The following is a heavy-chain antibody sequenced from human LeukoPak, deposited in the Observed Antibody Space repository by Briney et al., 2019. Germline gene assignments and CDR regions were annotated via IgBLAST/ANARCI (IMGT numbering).Heavy chain of an antibody. CDR2: IRQDGSDR. Sequence: GGSLRLSCAASGFTFRNYWMSWVRQVPGTGLEWVANIRQDGSDRNYVTSVRGRFTISRDNAESSLYLQMNSLRAEDTAVYYCVRNLAVAGTCFDSWGQGTLVTVSS. CDR3: VRNLAVAGTCFDS. CDR1: GFTFRNYW. V-gene: IGHV3-7*03. D-gene: IGHD6-19*01. J-gene: IGHJ4*02.